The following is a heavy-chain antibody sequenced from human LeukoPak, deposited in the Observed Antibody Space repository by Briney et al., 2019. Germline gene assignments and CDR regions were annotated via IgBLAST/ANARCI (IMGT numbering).Heavy chain of an antibody. CDR2: IYYSGST. V-gene: IGHV4-39*01. Sequence: PSETLSLTCTVSGGSISSSSYYWGWIRQPPGKGLEWVGSIYYSGSTYYNPSLKSRVTISVDTSTNQCYLKLSSVTAADTAVYYCARQEISSNKFDYWGQGTLVTVSS. D-gene: IGHD2-2*01. J-gene: IGHJ4*02. CDR3: ARQEISSNKFDY. CDR1: GGSISSSSYY.